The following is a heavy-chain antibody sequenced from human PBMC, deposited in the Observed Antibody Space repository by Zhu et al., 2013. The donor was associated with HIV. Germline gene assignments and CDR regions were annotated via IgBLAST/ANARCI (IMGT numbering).Heavy chain of an antibody. D-gene: IGHD2-15*01. Sequence: SGAEIKRPGASVTLSCTASGYNFNTTSSIGCGQAPDRGRNGWVDQPSSWETTFAPKFHGRVALTRATSSNTIYLYLSNLRPDDTAIYFCARALTRTLSLNHGRAAFDLWGQGT. J-gene: IGHJ4*02. CDR2: QPSSWET. V-gene: IGHV1-2*02. CDR3: ARALTRTLSLNHGRAAFDL. CDR1: GYNFNTTS.